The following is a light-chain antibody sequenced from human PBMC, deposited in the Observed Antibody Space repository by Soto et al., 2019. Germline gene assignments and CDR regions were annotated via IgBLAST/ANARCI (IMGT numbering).Light chain of an antibody. CDR2: LAS. CDR1: QNINRL. Sequence: DIQVTQSPSTLSASVGDRVTISLLASQNINRLLAWYQQKPGKAPKLLIYLASTLQSGVPARFSGSGSATEFTLSISSLQPDDFATYYCQQYGTSSRTFGQGTKV. J-gene: IGKJ1*01. V-gene: IGKV1-5*03. CDR3: QQYGTSSRT.